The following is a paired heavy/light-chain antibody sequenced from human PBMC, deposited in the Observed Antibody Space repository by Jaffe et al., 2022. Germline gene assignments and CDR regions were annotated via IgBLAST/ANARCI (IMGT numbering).Heavy chain of an antibody. CDR2: ISGSGGST. D-gene: IGHD3-3*01. CDR1: GFTFSSYA. CDR3: AKGSYYDFWSGFFSRGGETYYFDY. Sequence: EVQLLESGGGLVQPGGSLRLSCAASGFTFSSYAMSWVRQAPGKGLEWVSAISGSGGSTYYADSVKGRFTISRDNSKNTLYLQMNSLRAEDTAVYYCAKGSYYDFWSGFFSRGGETYYFDYWGQGTLVTVSS. J-gene: IGHJ4*02. V-gene: IGHV3-23*01.
Light chain of an antibody. V-gene: IGLV3-10*01. Sequence: SYELTQPPSVSVSPGQTARITCSGDALPKKYAYWYQQKSGQAPVLVIYEDSKRPSGIPERFSGSSSGTMATLTISGAQVEDEADYYCYSTDSSGNHRKVVFGGGTKLTVL. CDR3: YSTDSSGNHRKVV. CDR1: ALPKKY. J-gene: IGLJ2*01. CDR2: EDS.